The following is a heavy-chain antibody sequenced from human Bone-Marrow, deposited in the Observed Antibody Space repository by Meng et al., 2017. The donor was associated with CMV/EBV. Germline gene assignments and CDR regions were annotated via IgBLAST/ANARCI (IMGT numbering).Heavy chain of an antibody. CDR3: ARDYPEDFWSALDAFDI. D-gene: IGHD3-3*01. V-gene: IGHV4-38-2*01. CDR1: RFTFSDYY. J-gene: IGHJ3*02. CDR2: IYHSGST. Sequence: ESLKISCAASRFTFSDYYMSWIRQAPGKGLEWIGSIYHSGSTYYNPSLKSRVTISVDTSKNQFSLKLSSVTAADTAVYYCARDYPEDFWSALDAFDIWGQGTMVTVSS.